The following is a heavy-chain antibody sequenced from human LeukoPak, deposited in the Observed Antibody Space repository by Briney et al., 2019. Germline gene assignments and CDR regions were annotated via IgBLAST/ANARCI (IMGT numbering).Heavy chain of an antibody. CDR2: ISYDGSNK. CDR1: GFTFSSYG. D-gene: IGHD1-1*01. V-gene: IGHV3-30*18. Sequence: PGGSLRLSCAASGFTFSSYGMHWVRQAPGKGLEWGAVISYDGSNKYYADSVKGRFTISRDNSKNTLYLQMNSLRAEDTAVYYCAKDGEGGGWNGLSYYYYYGMDVWGQGTTVTVSS. CDR3: AKDGEGGGWNGLSYYYYYGMDV. J-gene: IGHJ6*02.